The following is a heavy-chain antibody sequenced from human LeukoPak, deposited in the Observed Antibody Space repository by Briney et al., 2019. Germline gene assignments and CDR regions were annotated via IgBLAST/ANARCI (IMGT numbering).Heavy chain of an antibody. CDR2: IYHSGST. J-gene: IGHJ4*02. Sequence: SETLSLTCAVSGGSISSGGYSWSWIRQPPGKGLEWIGYIYHSGSTYYNPSLKSRVTISVDTSKKQFSLKLSSVTAADTAVYYCVTYYFDSSGPKKNYWGQGTLVTVSS. D-gene: IGHD3-22*01. V-gene: IGHV4-30-2*01. CDR1: GGSISSGGYS. CDR3: VTYYFDSSGPKKNY.